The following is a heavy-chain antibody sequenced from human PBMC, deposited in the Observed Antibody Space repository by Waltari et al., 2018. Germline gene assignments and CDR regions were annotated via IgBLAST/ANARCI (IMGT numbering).Heavy chain of an antibody. Sequence: EVQLVESGGDLVQPGGSLGLSCAASGFTFSRSGMTLVRQAPGKGLEWVGNIQQNGSEKWYADSVRGRFTISRDNAMNSLYLQMNSLRVEDTAVYYCARDLVATPPWGQGTLVTVSS. CDR3: ARDLVATPP. J-gene: IGHJ5*02. V-gene: IGHV3-7*01. CDR2: IQQNGSEK. CDR1: GFTFSRSG. D-gene: IGHD2-21*02.